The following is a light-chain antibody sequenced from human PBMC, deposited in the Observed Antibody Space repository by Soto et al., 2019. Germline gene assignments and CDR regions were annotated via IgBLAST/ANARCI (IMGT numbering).Light chain of an antibody. CDR3: SSYAGSSNV. J-gene: IGLJ1*01. Sequence: QSVLTQPPSASGSPGQSVAISCTGTSSDVGGYNYVSWYQQHPGKAPKLMIYEVNKRPSGVPDRFSGSKSGNTASLTVSGRQAEDEADYYCSSYAGSSNVFGTGTKLTV. CDR1: SSDVGGYNY. V-gene: IGLV2-8*01. CDR2: EVN.